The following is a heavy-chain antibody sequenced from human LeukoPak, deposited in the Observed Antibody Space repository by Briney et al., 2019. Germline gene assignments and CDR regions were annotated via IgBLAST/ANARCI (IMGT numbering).Heavy chain of an antibody. CDR2: IYYSGST. CDR1: GGSISSGGYS. J-gene: IGHJ4*02. CDR3: ARGPPRRTDY. V-gene: IGHV4-31*03. Sequence: SETLSLTCSVSGGSISSGGYSWSWIRQHPGKGLEWIGYIYYSGSTYYNPSLKSRVTISVDTSKNQFSLKLSSVTAADTAVYYCARGPPRRTDYWGQGTLVTVSS.